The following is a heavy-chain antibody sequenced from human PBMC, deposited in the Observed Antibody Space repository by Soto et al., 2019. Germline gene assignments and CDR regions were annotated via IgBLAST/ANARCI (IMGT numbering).Heavy chain of an antibody. CDR3: AHLTYYFDSSDYYWYFDL. CDR1: GFSLSTSGVG. D-gene: IGHD3-22*01. J-gene: IGHJ2*01. CDR2: IYWDDDK. V-gene: IGHV2-5*02. Sequence: QITLKESGPTLVKPTQTLTLTCTFSGFSLSTSGVGVGWIRQPPGKALEWLALIYWDDDKRYSPSLKSRLTITKDTSKKQVVLTMTNMDPVDTATYYCAHLTYYFDSSDYYWYFDLWGRGTLVTVSS.